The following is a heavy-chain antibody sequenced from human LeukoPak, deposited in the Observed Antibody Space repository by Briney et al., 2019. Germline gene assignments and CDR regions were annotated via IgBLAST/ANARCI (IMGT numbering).Heavy chain of an antibody. CDR2: MYYSGST. J-gene: IGHJ5*02. Sequence: SETLSLTCTVSGGSISSGDYYWSWIRQPPGKGLEWIAYMYYSGSTYYNPSLKSRVTMSADTSKSQLPLKLSSVTAADTAVYYCARPYYYDSRIDPWGQGILVTVSS. D-gene: IGHD3-22*01. V-gene: IGHV4-30-4*01. CDR3: ARPYYYDSRIDP. CDR1: GGSISSGDYY.